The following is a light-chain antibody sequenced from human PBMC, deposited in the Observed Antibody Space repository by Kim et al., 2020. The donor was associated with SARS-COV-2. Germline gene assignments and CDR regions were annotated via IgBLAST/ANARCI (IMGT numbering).Light chain of an antibody. CDR2: GAS. J-gene: IGKJ1*01. CDR1: QSVSSN. V-gene: IGKV3-15*01. CDR3: QQYNNWPPWT. Sequence: CPGERATLSRRASQSVSSNLAWYQQKPGQAPRLLIYGASTRATGIPARFSGSGSGTEFTLTISSLQSEDFAVYYCQQYNNWPPWTFGQGTKVEIK.